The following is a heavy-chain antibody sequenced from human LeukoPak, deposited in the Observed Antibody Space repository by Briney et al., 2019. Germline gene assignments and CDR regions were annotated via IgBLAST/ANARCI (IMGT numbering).Heavy chain of an antibody. Sequence: ASETLSLTCTVSGVSISSSNSYWGWIRQPPGKGLEWIGSIYYSGNTYYNASLKSQVSISIDTSKNQFSLRLTSVTAADTAVYYCARQTGSGLFILPGGQGTLVTVSS. D-gene: IGHD3/OR15-3a*01. V-gene: IGHV4-39*01. J-gene: IGHJ4*02. CDR2: IYYSGNT. CDR1: GVSISSSNSY. CDR3: ARQTGSGLFILP.